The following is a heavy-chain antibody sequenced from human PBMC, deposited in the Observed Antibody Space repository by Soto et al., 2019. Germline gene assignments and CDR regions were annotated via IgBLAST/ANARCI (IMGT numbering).Heavy chain of an antibody. V-gene: IGHV3-48*03. CDR2: VSSSGSTI. CDR1: GFTFSIYE. J-gene: IGHJ4*01. Sequence: PRGSLPLSCATSGFTFSIYEMNWVRQAPGKGLDWVSYVSSSGSTIYYADSVKGRFTMSIDNAKNSLYLQMDSLRAEDTAVYYCARDSGYGSGSYVHHHLDYWGHGTMVTVSS. CDR3: ARDSGYGSGSYVHHHLDY. D-gene: IGHD3-10*01.